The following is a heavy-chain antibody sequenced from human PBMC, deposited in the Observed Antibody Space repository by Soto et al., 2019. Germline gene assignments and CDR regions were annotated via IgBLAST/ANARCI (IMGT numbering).Heavy chain of an antibody. CDR3: ESRDPGTSVDD. J-gene: IGHJ4*02. V-gene: IGHV4-4*02. Sequence: XESLPRPCAVSGGSFTSNNWWTWVRQPPGQGLEWIGEIYRTGSTNYNPSLKSRVTISLDKSENQFSLKVTSLTAADTAVYYCESRDPGTSVDDWAQGTLVTVSS. CDR2: IYRTGST. CDR1: GGSFTSNNW. D-gene: IGHD1-1*01.